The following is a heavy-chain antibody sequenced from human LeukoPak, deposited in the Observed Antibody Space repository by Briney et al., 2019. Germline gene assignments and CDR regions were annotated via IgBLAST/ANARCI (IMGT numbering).Heavy chain of an antibody. CDR3: ARSGKQQLDQDYYYGMDV. D-gene: IGHD6-13*01. V-gene: IGHV5-10-1*01. CDR2: IDPSDSYT. CDR1: GYSFTSYW. Sequence: GESLKISCKGSGYSFTSYWISWVRQMPGKGLEWMGRIDPSDSYTNYSPSFQGHVTISADKPISTAYLQWSSLKASDTAMYYCARSGKQQLDQDYYYGMDVWGQGTTVTVSS. J-gene: IGHJ6*02.